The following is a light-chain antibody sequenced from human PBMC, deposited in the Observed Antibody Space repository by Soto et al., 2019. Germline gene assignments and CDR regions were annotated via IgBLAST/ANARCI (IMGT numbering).Light chain of an antibody. J-gene: IGLJ3*02. CDR1: GSNIGTNT. CDR2: RTD. CDR3: TAWDGSLDGRV. Sequence: QSVLTQPPSASGTPGQRVTISCSGSGSNIGTNTVNWYQQLPGTAPKLLIYRTDQRPAGIPDRFSGSKSGTSASLDISGLQSYDEADYYCTAWDGSLDGRVFGGGTKVTVL. V-gene: IGLV1-44*01.